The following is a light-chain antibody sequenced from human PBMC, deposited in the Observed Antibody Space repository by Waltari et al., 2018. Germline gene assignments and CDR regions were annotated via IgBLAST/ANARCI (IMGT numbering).Light chain of an antibody. V-gene: IGKV2-30*02. CDR1: QSLVHSDGKTY. CDR2: KVS. J-gene: IGKJ1*01. CDR3: MQGTHWPWT. Sequence: DVVMTQSPLSLPVTLGQPASISCRSSQSLVHSDGKTYLNWFHQRPGQSPRRLIYKVSNRDSGVPDRFSVSGSGTDFTLRISRVEAEDVGVYYCMQGTHWPWTFGQGTKVEIK.